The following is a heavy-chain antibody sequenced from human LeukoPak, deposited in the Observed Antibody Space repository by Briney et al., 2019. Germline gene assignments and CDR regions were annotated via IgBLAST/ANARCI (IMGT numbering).Heavy chain of an antibody. J-gene: IGHJ6*02. CDR2: INTNTGNP. Sequence: GAPVKVSCKAPGYTFTSYAMNWVRQAPGQGLEWMGWINTNTGNPTYAQGFTGRFVFSLDTSVSTAYLQISSLKAEDTAVYYCASITDVTTDPPGGRYYYYGMDVWGQGTTVTVSS. V-gene: IGHV7-4-1*02. D-gene: IGHD1-20*01. CDR1: GYTFTSYA. CDR3: ASITDVTTDPPGGRYYYYGMDV.